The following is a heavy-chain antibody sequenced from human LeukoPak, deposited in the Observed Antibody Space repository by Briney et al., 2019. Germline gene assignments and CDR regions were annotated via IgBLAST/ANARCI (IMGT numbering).Heavy chain of an antibody. CDR3: ARGDTAMEGGHY. V-gene: IGHV4-39*07. CDR1: GGSISSSSYY. D-gene: IGHD5-18*01. Sequence: SETLSLTCTVSGGSISSSSYYWGWIRQPPGKGLEWIGSIYYSGSTYYNPSLKSRVTISVDTSKNQFSLKLSSVTAADTAVYYCARGDTAMEGGHYWGQGTLVTVSS. CDR2: IYYSGST. J-gene: IGHJ4*02.